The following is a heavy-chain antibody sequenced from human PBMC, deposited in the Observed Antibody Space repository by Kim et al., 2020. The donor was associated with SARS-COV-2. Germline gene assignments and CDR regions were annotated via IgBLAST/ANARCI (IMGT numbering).Heavy chain of an antibody. CDR1: GFTFSSYW. J-gene: IGHJ6*02. V-gene: IGHV3-74*01. CDR2: INSDGSST. CDR3: ANGYGMDV. Sequence: GGSLRLSCAASGFTFSSYWMHWVRQAPGKGLVWVSGINSDGSSTSYADSVKGRFTISRDNAKNTLYLQMNSLRAEDTAVYYCANGYGMDVWGQGTTVTVSS.